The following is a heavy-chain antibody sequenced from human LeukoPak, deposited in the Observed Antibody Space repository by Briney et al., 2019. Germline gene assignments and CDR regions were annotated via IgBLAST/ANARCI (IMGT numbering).Heavy chain of an antibody. CDR2: ISYDGSNK. D-gene: IGHD6-19*01. J-gene: IGHJ4*02. Sequence: GGSLRLSCAASGFTFSSYGMHWVRQAPGKGLEWVAVISYDGSNKYYADSVKGRFTISRDNSKNTLYLQMNSLRAEDTAVYYCARDHSSGWSGGDYWGQGTLVTVSS. V-gene: IGHV3-30*03. CDR1: GFTFSSYG. CDR3: ARDHSSGWSGGDY.